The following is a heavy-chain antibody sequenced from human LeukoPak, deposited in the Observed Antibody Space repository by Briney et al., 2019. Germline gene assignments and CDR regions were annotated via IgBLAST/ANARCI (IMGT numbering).Heavy chain of an antibody. Sequence: SQTLSLTRTDPGGSLISGSYYCGWTRQPAGKGLECIGRIYTSGSTNYNPSLKSRVTISVDTSKNQFSLKLSSVTAADTAVYYCARSGKYCSSTSCYRKFDYWGQGTLVTVSS. CDR1: GGSLISGSYY. CDR2: IYTSGST. D-gene: IGHD2-2*01. J-gene: IGHJ4*02. CDR3: ARSGKYCSSTSCYRKFDY. V-gene: IGHV4-61*02.